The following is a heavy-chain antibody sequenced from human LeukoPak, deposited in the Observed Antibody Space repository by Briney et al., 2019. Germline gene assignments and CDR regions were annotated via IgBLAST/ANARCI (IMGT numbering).Heavy chain of an antibody. D-gene: IGHD3-10*01. CDR3: ARDRVGRRAVYYGMDV. J-gene: IGHJ6*02. CDR2: IYSGGST. V-gene: IGHV3-53*01. Sequence: PGGSLRLSCAASGFTVSSNYMSWVRQAPGKGLEWVSVIYSGGSTYYADSVKGRFTISRDNSKNTLYLQMNSLRAEDTAVYYCARDRVGRRAVYYGMDVWGQGTTVTVSS. CDR1: GFTVSSNY.